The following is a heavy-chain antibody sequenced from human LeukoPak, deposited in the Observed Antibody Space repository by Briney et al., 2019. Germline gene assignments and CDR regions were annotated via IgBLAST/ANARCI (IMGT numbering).Heavy chain of an antibody. D-gene: IGHD2-21*02. V-gene: IGHV4-4*07. Sequence: SETMSLTCTVSGGPTSSYYWSWIRQPAGKGLEWIGRIYTSGSTNYNPSLKSRVTMSVDTSKNQFSLKLSSVTAADTAVYYCASIVVVTAADPSDAFDIWGQGTMVTVSS. J-gene: IGHJ3*02. CDR2: IYTSGST. CDR3: ASIVVVTAADPSDAFDI. CDR1: GGPTSSYY.